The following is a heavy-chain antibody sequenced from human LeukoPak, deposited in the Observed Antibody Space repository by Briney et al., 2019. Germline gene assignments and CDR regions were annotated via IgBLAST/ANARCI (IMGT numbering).Heavy chain of an antibody. CDR2: IYYSGST. Sequence: PSETLSLTCTVSGGSISSGGYYWSWIRQHPGKGLEWIGYIYYSGSTYYNPSLKSRVTISVDTSKNQFSLKLSSVTAADTAVYYCASSSWYPDAFDIWGQGTMVTVSS. CDR1: GGSISSGGYY. CDR3: ASSSWYPDAFDI. J-gene: IGHJ3*02. D-gene: IGHD6-13*01. V-gene: IGHV4-31*03.